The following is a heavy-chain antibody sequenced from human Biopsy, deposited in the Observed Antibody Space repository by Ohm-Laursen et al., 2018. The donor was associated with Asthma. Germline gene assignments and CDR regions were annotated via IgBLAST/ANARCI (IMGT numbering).Heavy chain of an antibody. CDR1: GFTVSRDH. V-gene: IGHV3-53*01. Sequence: SLRLSCAASGFTVSRDHMFWVRQAPGKGLEWVSVIYSSGTSDTADSVRGRFTISRDFYKNTLYLQMDSLRAEDTAVYYCARGDSSGWSHYYFDYWGQGTLVTVSS. CDR3: ARGDSSGWSHYYFDY. D-gene: IGHD6-19*01. J-gene: IGHJ4*02. CDR2: IYSSGTS.